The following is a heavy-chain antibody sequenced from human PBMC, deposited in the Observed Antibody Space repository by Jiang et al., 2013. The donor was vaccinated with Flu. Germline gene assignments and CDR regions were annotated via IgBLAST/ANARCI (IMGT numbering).Heavy chain of an antibody. V-gene: IGHV3-23*01. Sequence: AASGVTFSNFAMNWVRQAPGKGLEWVSAITGSGNSTFYADSVKGRFTISRDNSRNTLYLEMHSLRAEDTAVYYCAKEEYYDSSGYYSDYFDYWGQGAQVTVSS. CDR3: AKEEYYDSSGYYSDYFDY. D-gene: IGHD3-22*01. CDR2: ITGSGNST. J-gene: IGHJ4*02. CDR1: GVTFSNFA.